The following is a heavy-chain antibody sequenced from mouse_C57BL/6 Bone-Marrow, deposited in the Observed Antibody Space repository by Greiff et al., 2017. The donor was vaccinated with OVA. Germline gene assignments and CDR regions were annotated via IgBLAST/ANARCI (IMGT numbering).Heavy chain of an antibody. CDR2: IYPSDSET. V-gene: IGHV1-61*01. D-gene: IGHD1-1*01. CDR1: GYTFTSYW. J-gene: IGHJ3*01. CDR3: AGYYKGFAY. Sequence: VQLQQPGAELVRPGSSVKLSCKASGYTFTSYWMDWVKQRPGQGLEWIGNIYPSDSETHYNQKFKDKATLTVDKSSSTAYMQLSSLTSEDSAVYFCAGYYKGFAYWGQGTLVTVSA.